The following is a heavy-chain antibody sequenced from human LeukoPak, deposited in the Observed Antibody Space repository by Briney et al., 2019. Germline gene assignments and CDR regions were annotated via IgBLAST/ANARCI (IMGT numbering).Heavy chain of an antibody. CDR1: GFTFSNAW. CDR3: GRVYCSTTSCYDYYDYYMDV. D-gene: IGHD2-2*01. V-gene: IGHV3-20*04. CDR2: TNWDGAGT. J-gene: IGHJ6*03. Sequence: GGSLRLSCAASGFTFSNAWMSWVRQAPGKGLEWVSGTNWDGAGTGYADSVKGRFTISRDNVKNFLYLQMNSLRVEDTALYFCGRVYCSTTSCYDYYDYYMDVWGKGTTVTVSS.